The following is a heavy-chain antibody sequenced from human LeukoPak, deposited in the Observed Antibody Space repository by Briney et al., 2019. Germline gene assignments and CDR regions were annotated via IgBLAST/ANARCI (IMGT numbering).Heavy chain of an antibody. CDR1: GYTFTGYY. D-gene: IGHD4-17*01. CDR2: INPNSGGT. J-gene: IGHJ3*02. V-gene: IGHV1-2*02. CDR3: ARRFAVTAFHSDDAFDI. Sequence: GASVKVSCKASGYTFTGYYMHWVRQAPGQGLEWMGWINPNSGGTNYAQKFQGRVTISADKSISTAYLQWSSLKASDTAMYYCARRFAVTAFHSDDAFDIWGQGTMVTVSS.